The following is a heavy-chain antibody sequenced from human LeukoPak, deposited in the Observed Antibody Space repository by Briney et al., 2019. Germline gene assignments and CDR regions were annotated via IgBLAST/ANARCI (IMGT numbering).Heavy chain of an antibody. D-gene: IGHD1-26*01. CDR3: ARLSIVGATPRHYYFDY. J-gene: IGHJ4*02. V-gene: IGHV4-59*08. Sequence: PGGSLRLSCAASGFTFSSYSMNWIRQPPRKGLEWIGYIYYSGSTNYNPSLKSRVTISVDTSKNQFSLKLSSVTAADTAVYYCARLSIVGATPRHYYFDYWGQGTLVTVSS. CDR1: GFTFSSYS. CDR2: IYYSGST.